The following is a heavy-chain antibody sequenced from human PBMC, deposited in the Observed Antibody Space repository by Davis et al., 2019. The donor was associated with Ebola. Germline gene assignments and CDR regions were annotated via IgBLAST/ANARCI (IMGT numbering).Heavy chain of an antibody. CDR2: INPNSGGT. J-gene: IGHJ6*02. D-gene: IGHD2-15*01. CDR3: ARAKIVVVASHPYYYYGMDV. CDR1: GYTFTGYY. Sequence: ASVKVSCKASGYTFTGYYMHWVRQAPGQGLEWMGWINPNSGGTNYSQKFQGRVTITRDTSASTAYMELSSLRSEDTAVYYCARAKIVVVASHPYYYYGMDVWGQGTTVTVSS. V-gene: IGHV1-2*02.